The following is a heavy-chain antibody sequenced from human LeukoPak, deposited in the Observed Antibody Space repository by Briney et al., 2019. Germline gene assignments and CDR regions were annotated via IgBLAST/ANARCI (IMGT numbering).Heavy chain of an antibody. J-gene: IGHJ4*02. CDR3: ARFSPRAMGNYLDF. CDR1: GESFSGYY. D-gene: IGHD7-27*01. Sequence: PSETLSLTCAVYGESFSGYYWSWIRQPPGKGLEWIGEINHSGSTNYNPSLKSRVILSLDKSANQFSLNLSSVTAADTAVYYCARFSPRAMGNYLDFWGQGTLVTVSS. CDR2: INHSGST. V-gene: IGHV4-34*01.